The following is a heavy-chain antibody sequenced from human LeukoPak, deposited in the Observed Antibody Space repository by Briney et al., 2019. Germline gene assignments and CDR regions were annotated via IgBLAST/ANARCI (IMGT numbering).Heavy chain of an antibody. Sequence: SETLSLTCAVYGGSFSGYYWSWFRQPPGKGLEWIGEINHSGSTNYNPSLKSRVTISVDTSKNQFSLKLSSVTAADTAVYYCARRAMGSGSYYASFDYWGQGTLVTVSS. CDR2: INHSGST. V-gene: IGHV4-34*01. CDR3: ARRAMGSGSYYASFDY. J-gene: IGHJ4*02. CDR1: GGSFSGYY. D-gene: IGHD3-10*01.